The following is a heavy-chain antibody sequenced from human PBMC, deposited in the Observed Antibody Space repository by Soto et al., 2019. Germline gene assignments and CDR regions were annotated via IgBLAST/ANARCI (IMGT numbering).Heavy chain of an antibody. V-gene: IGHV4-59*12. CDR1: GGSISYYY. Sequence: SETLSLTCTVSGGSISYYYWSWIRQSPGKGLEWIGYIYYSGSTDYNPSLKSRVTISVDRSKNQFSLKLSSVTAADTAVYYCARGQVVAAQHWGQGTLVTVSS. D-gene: IGHD2-15*01. CDR3: ARGQVVAAQH. J-gene: IGHJ4*02. CDR2: IYYSGST.